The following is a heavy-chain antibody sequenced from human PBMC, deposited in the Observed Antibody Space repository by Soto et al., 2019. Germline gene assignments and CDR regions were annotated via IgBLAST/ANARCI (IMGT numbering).Heavy chain of an antibody. CDR3: YGWLKTRKDY. Sequence: QVQLVQSAAEVKKPGSSVKVSCKASGDIFSSYSITWVRQAPGQGLEWMGRIIPILKTANYAQKFQGRVTITADKSTNTTYMELSSLRSEDTAIYYCYGWLKTRKDYWGQGTLVTVSS. CDR1: GDIFSSYS. CDR2: IIPILKTA. J-gene: IGHJ4*02. V-gene: IGHV1-69*08. D-gene: IGHD2-8*02.